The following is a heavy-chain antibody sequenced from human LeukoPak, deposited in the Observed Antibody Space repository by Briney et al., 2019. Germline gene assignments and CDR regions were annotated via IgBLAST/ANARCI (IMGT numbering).Heavy chain of an antibody. CDR2: IYYSGST. D-gene: IGHD1-26*01. CDR3: ARLSGSYYYYYGMDV. Sequence: SETLSLTCTVSGGSISSSSYYWGWLRQPPGKGLEWIGSIYYSGSTYYNPSLKSRVTISVDTSKNQFSLKLSSVTAADTAVYYCARLSGSYYYYYGMDVWGQGTTVTVSS. V-gene: IGHV4-39*01. CDR1: GGSISSSSYY. J-gene: IGHJ6*02.